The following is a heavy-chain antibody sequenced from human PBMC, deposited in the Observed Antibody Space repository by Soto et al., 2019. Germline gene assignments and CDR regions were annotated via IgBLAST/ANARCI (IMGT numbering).Heavy chain of an antibody. J-gene: IGHJ4*02. V-gene: IGHV1-69*08. D-gene: IGHD3-10*01. Sequence: QVQLVQSGAEVKKPGSSVKVSCKASGGTFSSYTISWVRQAPGQGLEWMGRIIPILGIANYAQKFQGRVTSTADKSTSTAYMELSSLRSEDTAVYYCARDGEAYPGYFDYWGQGTLVTVSS. CDR3: ARDGEAYPGYFDY. CDR1: GGTFSSYT. CDR2: IIPILGIA.